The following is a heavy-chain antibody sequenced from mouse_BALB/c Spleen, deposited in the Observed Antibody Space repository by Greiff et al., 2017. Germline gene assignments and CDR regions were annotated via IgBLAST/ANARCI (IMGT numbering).Heavy chain of an antibody. J-gene: IGHJ4*01. CDR2: ISSGGST. CDR1: GFAFSSYD. V-gene: IGHV5-6-5*01. Sequence: EVQGVESGGGLVKPGGSLKLSCAASGFAFSSYDMSWVRQTPEKRLEWVAYISSGGSTYYPDSVKGRFTISRDNARNTLYLQMSSLWSEDTAMYYCARSHYGYGSMDYWGQGTSVTVSS. CDR3: ARSHYGYGSMDY. D-gene: IGHD2-2*01.